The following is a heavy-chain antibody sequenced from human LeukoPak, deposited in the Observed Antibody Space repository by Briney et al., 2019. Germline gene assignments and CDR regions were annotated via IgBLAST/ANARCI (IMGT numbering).Heavy chain of an antibody. Sequence: SGGSLRLSCAASGFTVSSNYMSWVRQAPGKGLEWVSVIYSGGSTYYADSVKGRFTISRDNSKNTPYLQMNSLRAEDTAVYYCARDLFDYYDSSGYWGQGTLVTVSS. CDR3: ARDLFDYYDSSGY. CDR1: GFTVSSNY. J-gene: IGHJ4*02. CDR2: IYSGGST. D-gene: IGHD3-22*01. V-gene: IGHV3-53*01.